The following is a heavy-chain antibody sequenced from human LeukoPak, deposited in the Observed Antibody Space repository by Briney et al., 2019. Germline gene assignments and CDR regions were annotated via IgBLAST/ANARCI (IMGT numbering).Heavy chain of an antibody. Sequence: SETLSLTCFVSGGSINSRDYYWSWIRQPAGKGLEWIGHIYESGNTYFNPSLKSRVTISLDRSRNQFSLKLTSMTAADTAMYYCTRRSLNAFDIWGQGTVVTVSS. CDR2: IYESGNT. D-gene: IGHD2-15*01. CDR1: GGSINSRDYY. CDR3: TRRSLNAFDI. V-gene: IGHV4-30-2*01. J-gene: IGHJ3*02.